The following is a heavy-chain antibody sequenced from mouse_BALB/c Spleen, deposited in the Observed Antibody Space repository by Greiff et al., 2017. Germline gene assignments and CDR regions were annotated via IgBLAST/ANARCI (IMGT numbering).Heavy chain of an antibody. CDR2: IRNKAKGYST. CDR3: ARDTGTHYYAMDY. D-gene: IGHD3-1*01. V-gene: IGHV7-3*02. J-gene: IGHJ4*01. Sequence: EVQLLESGGGLVQPAGSLCLSCAISGFTFTGYYMRWVRQPPGKALEWLGFIRNKAKGYSTEYIASVQGRFTISRDNSQSILYLQMNTLRAEDNATYYCARDTGTHYYAMDYWGQGTSVTVSS. CDR1: GFTFTGYY.